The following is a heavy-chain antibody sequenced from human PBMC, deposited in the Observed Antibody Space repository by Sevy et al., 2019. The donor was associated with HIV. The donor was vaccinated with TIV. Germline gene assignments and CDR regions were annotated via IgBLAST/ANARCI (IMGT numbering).Heavy chain of an antibody. CDR2: IYYSGST. Sequence: SEILSLTCTVSGGSVSSGSYYWSWIRQPPGKGLQWIGYIYYSGSTNHNPSLKRRVTISVDTSKSQFSLKLNSVTAADAAVSYCARVWGGYSGFGGFDYWGQGTLVTVSS. CDR3: ARVWGGYSGFGGFDY. J-gene: IGHJ4*02. V-gene: IGHV4-61*01. CDR1: GGSVSSGSYY. D-gene: IGHD5-12*01.